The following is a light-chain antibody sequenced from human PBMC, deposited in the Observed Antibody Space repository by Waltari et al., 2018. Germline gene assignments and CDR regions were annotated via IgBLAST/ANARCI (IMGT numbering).Light chain of an antibody. CDR1: NIGGKS. Sequence: SYVLTQPPSVSVAPGKTARITCGGNNIGGKSVHWYQQRPGQAPLLVIYDDRDRPSGIPERCSASHSGNPATLTISRVEGEDEADYYCQVWDTTSDHVVFGGGTQLTVL. CDR3: QVWDTTSDHVV. J-gene: IGLJ2*01. CDR2: DDR. V-gene: IGLV3-21*03.